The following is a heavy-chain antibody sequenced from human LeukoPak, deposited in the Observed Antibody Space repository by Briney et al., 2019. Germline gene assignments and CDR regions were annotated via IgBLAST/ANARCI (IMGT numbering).Heavy chain of an antibody. CDR2: IYYSGST. V-gene: IGHV4-59*01. CDR3: ARGHRKWGHIHNYYYYYMDA. D-gene: IGHD1-26*01. CDR1: GGSISSYY. Sequence: SETLSLTCTVSGGSISSYYWSWIRQPPGKGLEWIGYIYYSGSTNYNPSLKSRVTISVDTSKNQFSLKLSSVTAADTAVYYCARGHRKWGHIHNYYYYYMDAWGKGTTVTISS. J-gene: IGHJ6*03.